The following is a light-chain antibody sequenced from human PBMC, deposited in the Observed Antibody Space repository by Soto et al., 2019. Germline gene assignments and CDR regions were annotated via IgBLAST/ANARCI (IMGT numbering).Light chain of an antibody. CDR3: QQYSSSPRT. V-gene: IGKV3-20*01. J-gene: IGKJ5*01. CDR2: DAS. Sequence: EIVLTQSPGILYLSPGDRATLSCRASQTISSGFLAWYQQKVGQAPRLLIYDASNRATGVPDRFSGSGSGTDFSLTISRLEPEDFAVYHCQQYSSSPRTFGQGRRLEIK. CDR1: QTISSGF.